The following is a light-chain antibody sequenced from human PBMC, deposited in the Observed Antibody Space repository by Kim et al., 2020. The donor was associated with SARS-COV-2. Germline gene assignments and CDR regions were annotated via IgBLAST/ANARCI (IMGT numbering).Light chain of an antibody. CDR3: QAWDSSTVV. Sequence: SYELTQPPSVSVSPGQTASITCSGDKLGDKHVCWYQQKPGQSPVLVISQDTKRPSGIPERFSGSNSGNTATLTISGTQAMDEADYFCQAWDSSTVVFGGGTKVTVL. CDR1: KLGDKH. CDR2: QDT. J-gene: IGLJ2*01. V-gene: IGLV3-1*01.